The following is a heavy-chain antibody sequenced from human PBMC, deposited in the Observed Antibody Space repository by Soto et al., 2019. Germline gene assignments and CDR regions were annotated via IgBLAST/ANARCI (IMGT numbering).Heavy chain of an antibody. V-gene: IGHV4-59*01. Sequence: QVQLQESGPGLVKPSETLSLTCSVSGSSISSYYWSWIRQPPGKGLEWVGYIYYSGSTNYNPSLKSRVTISVDTSKKQFSLKLSSVTAADTAVYYCARGAPDGVDSAMVTLGYWGQGTLVTVSS. D-gene: IGHD5-18*01. J-gene: IGHJ4*02. CDR2: IYYSGST. CDR3: ARGAPDGVDSAMVTLGY. CDR1: GSSISSYY.